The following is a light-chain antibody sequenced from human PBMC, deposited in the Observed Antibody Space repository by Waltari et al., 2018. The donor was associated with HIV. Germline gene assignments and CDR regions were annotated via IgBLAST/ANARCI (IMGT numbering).Light chain of an antibody. Sequence: DLVMTQSPDSLAVSLGERATLNCKSSQSVLYSSNNKKYLAWYQQKPGQPPKLLIYWASTRESGVPDRFSCSGSGTDFTLTISSLQAEDVAVYYCQQYYSTLLTFGGGTKVEIK. CDR3: QQYYSTLLT. CDR2: WAS. V-gene: IGKV4-1*01. J-gene: IGKJ4*01. CDR1: QSVLYSSNNKKY.